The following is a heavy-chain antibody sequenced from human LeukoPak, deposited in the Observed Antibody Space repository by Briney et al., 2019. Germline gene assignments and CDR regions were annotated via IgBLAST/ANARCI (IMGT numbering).Heavy chain of an antibody. CDR2: IKEDESEK. V-gene: IGHV3-7*01. CDR1: GFTFSSYW. D-gene: IGHD3-10*01. Sequence: PGGSLRLSCAASGFTFSSYWMSWVRQAPGKELEWVANIKEDESEKYYVDSVKGRFTISRDNAKNSLYLQMNSLRAEDTDVYYCARDSLGDPYWGQGTLVTVSS. J-gene: IGHJ4*02. CDR3: ARDSLGDPY.